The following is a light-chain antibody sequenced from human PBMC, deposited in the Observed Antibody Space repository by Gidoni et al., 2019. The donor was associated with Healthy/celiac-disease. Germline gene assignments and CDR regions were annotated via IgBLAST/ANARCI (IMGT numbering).Light chain of an antibody. CDR3: NSRDSSGNHLVV. Sequence: SSDLTQDPAVSVALGQTVRITCKGDSPRSYYASWYQQKPGQAPVLVIYGKNNRPSGIPDRFSGSSSGNTASLTITGAQAEDEADYYCNSRDSSGNHLVVFGGGTKLTGL. J-gene: IGLJ2*01. V-gene: IGLV3-19*01. CDR2: GKN. CDR1: SPRSYY.